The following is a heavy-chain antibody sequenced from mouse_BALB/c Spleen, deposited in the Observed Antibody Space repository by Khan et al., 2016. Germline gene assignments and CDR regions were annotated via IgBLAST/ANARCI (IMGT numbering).Heavy chain of an antibody. CDR3: TRPKVTHFDY. D-gene: IGHD2-1*01. V-gene: IGHV6-6*01. CDR2: IRSTANNHAT. CDR1: GFTFSDAW. Sequence: EVKLEESGGGLVQPGGSMKLSCAASGFTFSDAWMDWVRQSPEKGLEWVAEIRSTANNHATYYAESVKGRFTISRDDSKSSVYLQMNSLRAEDTGIYYCTRPKVTHFDYWGQGTTLTVSS. J-gene: IGHJ2*01.